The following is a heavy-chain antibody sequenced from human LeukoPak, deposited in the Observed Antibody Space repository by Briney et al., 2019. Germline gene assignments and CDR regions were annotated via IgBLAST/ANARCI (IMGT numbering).Heavy chain of an antibody. CDR2: ISYDGSNK. CDR1: GFTFSSYG. D-gene: IGHD6-6*01. V-gene: IGHV3-30*03. Sequence: GGSLRLSCAASGFTFSSYGMHWVRQAPGKGLEWVAVISYDGSNKYYADSVKGRFTISRDNSKNTLYLQMNSLRAEDTAVYYCAIELAAQVRWFDPWSQGTLVTVSS. J-gene: IGHJ5*02. CDR3: AIELAAQVRWFDP.